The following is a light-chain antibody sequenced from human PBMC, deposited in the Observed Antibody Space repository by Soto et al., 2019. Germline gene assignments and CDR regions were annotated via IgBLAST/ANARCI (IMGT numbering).Light chain of an antibody. J-gene: IGKJ1*01. V-gene: IGKV1-5*01. CDR3: QQYNTSSWT. Sequence: DIQMTPSPSTLSASVGDRVTITCRASQSIRIWLAWYQQKPGKAPKLLIYDASSLEIGVPSRFSGSGSGTEFSLTINSLQPDDFAIYYCQQYNTSSWTFGQGTKVDIK. CDR1: QSIRIW. CDR2: DAS.